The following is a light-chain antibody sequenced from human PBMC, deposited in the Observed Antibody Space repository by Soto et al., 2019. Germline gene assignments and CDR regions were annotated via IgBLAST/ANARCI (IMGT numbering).Light chain of an antibody. CDR1: SSDVGSYNL. CDR2: EVS. CDR3: CSYAGSSTPLI. Sequence: QSVLTQPASVSGSPGQSITIFCTGTSSDVGSYNLVSWYQQHPGKAPKLMIYEVSKRPSGVSNRFSGSKSGNTASLTISGLQAEDEADYYCCSYAGSSTPLIFGTGTKVTVL. V-gene: IGLV2-23*02. J-gene: IGLJ1*01.